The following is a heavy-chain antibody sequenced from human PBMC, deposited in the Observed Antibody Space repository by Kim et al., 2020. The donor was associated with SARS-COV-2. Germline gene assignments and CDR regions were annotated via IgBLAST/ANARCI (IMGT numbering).Heavy chain of an antibody. CDR2: IIPIFGTA. CDR3: ARDGTAAALQNWFDP. Sequence: SVKVSCKASGGTFSSYAISWVRQAPGQGLEWMGGIIPIFGTANYAQKFQGRVTITADESTSTAYMELSSLRSEDTAVYYCARDGTAAALQNWFDPWGQGTLVTVSS. D-gene: IGHD6-13*01. V-gene: IGHV1-69*13. CDR1: GGTFSSYA. J-gene: IGHJ5*02.